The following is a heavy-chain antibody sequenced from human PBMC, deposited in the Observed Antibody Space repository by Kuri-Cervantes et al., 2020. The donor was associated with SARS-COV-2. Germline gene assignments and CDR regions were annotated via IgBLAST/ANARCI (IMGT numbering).Heavy chain of an antibody. V-gene: IGHV3-30-3*01. CDR2: ISYDGSNK. CDR3: ARDCAAGIFDY. J-gene: IGHJ4*02. D-gene: IGHD1-1*01. CDR1: GFTFSSYA. Sequence: GESLKISCAASGFTFSSYAMHWVRQAPGKGLEWVAVISYDGSNKYYADSVKGRFTIPRDNSKNTLYLQMNSLRAEDTAAYYCARDCAAGIFDYWGQGTLVTVSS.